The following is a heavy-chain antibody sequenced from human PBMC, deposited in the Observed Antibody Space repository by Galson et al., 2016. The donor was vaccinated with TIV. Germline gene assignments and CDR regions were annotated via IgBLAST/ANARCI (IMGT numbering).Heavy chain of an antibody. Sequence: SLRLSCAASGFTFIDYDINWVRQAPGKGLEWVSSISGSGLSTYYTDPVKGRFTISRDNSKNTLYLQMSSLRAEDTAIYYCAKGERQYRGYDWGFDYWGQGALVTVSS. D-gene: IGHD5-12*01. CDR1: GFTFIDYD. CDR2: ISGSGLST. J-gene: IGHJ4*02. CDR3: AKGERQYRGYDWGFDY. V-gene: IGHV3-23*01.